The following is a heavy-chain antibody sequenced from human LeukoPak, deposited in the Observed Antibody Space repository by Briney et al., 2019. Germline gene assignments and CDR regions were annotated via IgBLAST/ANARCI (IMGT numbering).Heavy chain of an antibody. CDR1: GFTFRSYD. J-gene: IGHJ4*02. CDR3: AKQGYCSGGTCYPYHFDY. D-gene: IGHD2-15*01. Sequence: GGSLRLSCAASGFTFRSYDMSWVRQAPGKGLEWVSTLSGSGDSTYYADSVKGRFTISRDNSKNTLYLQMNSLRAEDTAVYYCAKQGYCSGGTCYPYHFDYWGQGTLVTVSS. V-gene: IGHV3-23*01. CDR2: LSGSGDST.